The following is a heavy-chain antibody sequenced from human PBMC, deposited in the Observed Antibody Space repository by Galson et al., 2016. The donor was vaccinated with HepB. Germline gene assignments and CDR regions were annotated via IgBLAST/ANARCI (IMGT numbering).Heavy chain of an antibody. V-gene: IGHV5-10-1*01. CDR2: IDPSDSYT. J-gene: IGHJ4*02. CDR3: AIFYFASGSYYNPDY. D-gene: IGHD3-10*01. CDR1: TVNFIRYW. Sequence: QSGAEVKKPGESLRISCQGSTVNFIRYWISWVRQMPGKGLEWMGRIDPSDSYTKYSPSFQGHVTFSLDKSISTAYLQWSSLKASDTAMYDCAIFYFASGSYYNPDYWGQGTLVTVSS.